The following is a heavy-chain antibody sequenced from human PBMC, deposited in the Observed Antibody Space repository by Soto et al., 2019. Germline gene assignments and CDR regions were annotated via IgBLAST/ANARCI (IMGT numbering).Heavy chain of an antibody. CDR2: INPHGGST. D-gene: IGHD3-22*01. Sequence: ASVKVSCKAPRDTFTSYYINWVRQAPGQGLEWMGVINPHGGSTAYAQKFKGRVTLTRDTSASTVYMEVSSLTSEDTAMYYCATPGRGYYYDSSGYPNWGQGTLVTVSS. V-gene: IGHV1-46*01. CDR1: RDTFTSYY. CDR3: ATPGRGYYYDSSGYPN. J-gene: IGHJ4*02.